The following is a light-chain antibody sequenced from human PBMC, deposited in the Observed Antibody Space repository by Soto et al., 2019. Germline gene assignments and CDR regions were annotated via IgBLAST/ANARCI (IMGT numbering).Light chain of an antibody. V-gene: IGKV3-20*01. J-gene: IGKJ5*01. CDR1: QSVSSSY. CDR2: AAS. CDR3: QQSSSSPIT. Sequence: EIVLTQSPGTLSLSPGERATLSCRASQSVSSSYLAWYQQKPGQAPRLLLSAASSRATAIPARFSGSGSGTDFTLTISRLEAEDFAVYYCQQSSSSPITFGQGTRLEIK.